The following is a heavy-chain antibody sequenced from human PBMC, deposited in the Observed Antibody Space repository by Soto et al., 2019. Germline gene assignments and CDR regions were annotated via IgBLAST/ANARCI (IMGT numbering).Heavy chain of an antibody. D-gene: IGHD3-3*01. Sequence: PSETLSLTCTVSGGSISSGACYWSRIRQPPGKGLEGIGYIYYSGSTYYNPSLNSRVTISVDTSKNQFSLKLSPVTAADTAVSYCAKNTGLQYCDFWSGWYRRYKWFDPWGQGTLVTVSS. CDR3: AKNTGLQYCDFWSGWYRRYKWFDP. J-gene: IGHJ5*02. V-gene: IGHV4-30-4*01. CDR1: GGSISSGACY. CDR2: IYYSGST.